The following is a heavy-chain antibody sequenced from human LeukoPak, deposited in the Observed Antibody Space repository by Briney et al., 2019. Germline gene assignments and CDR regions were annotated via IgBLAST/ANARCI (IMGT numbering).Heavy chain of an antibody. CDR2: INAGNGNT. Sequence: ASVKVSCKASGYTFTSYAMHCVRQAPGQRLEWMGWINAGNGNTKYSQKFQGRVTITRDTSASTAYMELSSLRSEDTAVCYCARGGPNTYYDFWSSYYHYWGQGTLVTVSS. V-gene: IGHV1-3*01. CDR3: ARGGPNTYYDFWSSYYHY. D-gene: IGHD3-3*01. J-gene: IGHJ4*02. CDR1: GYTFTSYA.